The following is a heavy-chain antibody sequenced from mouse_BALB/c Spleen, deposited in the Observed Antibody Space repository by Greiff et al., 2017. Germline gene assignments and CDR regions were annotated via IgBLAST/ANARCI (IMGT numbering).Heavy chain of an antibody. Sequence: EVKLEESGGGLVQPGGSRKLSCAASGFTFSSFGMHWVRQAPEKGLEWVAYISSGSSTIYYADTVKGRFTISRDNPKNTLFLQMTSLRSEDTAMYYCAREGDGYYYFDYWGQGTTLTVSS. CDR3: AREGDGYYYFDY. J-gene: IGHJ2*01. CDR2: ISSGSSTI. D-gene: IGHD2-3*01. CDR1: GFTFSSFG. V-gene: IGHV5-17*02.